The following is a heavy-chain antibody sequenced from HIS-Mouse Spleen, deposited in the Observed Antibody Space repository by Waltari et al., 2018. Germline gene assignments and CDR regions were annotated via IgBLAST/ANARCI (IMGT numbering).Heavy chain of an antibody. V-gene: IGHV4-39*07. Sequence: QLQLQESGPGLVKPSETLSLTCTVSGGSISSSIYYWGWIRQPPGRGLEWIGGIYYSGSTYYTPSLKSRVTISVDTSKNQFSLKLSSVTAADTAVYYCAREIPYSSSWYDWYFDLWGRGTLVTVSS. CDR2: IYYSGST. CDR3: AREIPYSSSWYDWYFDL. CDR1: GGSISSSIYY. J-gene: IGHJ2*01. D-gene: IGHD6-13*01.